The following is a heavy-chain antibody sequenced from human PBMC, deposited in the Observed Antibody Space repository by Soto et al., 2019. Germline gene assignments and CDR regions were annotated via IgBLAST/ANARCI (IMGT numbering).Heavy chain of an antibody. D-gene: IGHD2-21*01. CDR1: GGSISSYY. Sequence: SETLSLTCTVSGGSISSYYWSWIRQPPGKGLEWIGYIYYSGSTNYNPSLKSRFTISVDTSKNQFSLKLSSVTAADTAVYYCARMVRDGYNWFDSWGQGTLVTVS. J-gene: IGHJ5*01. CDR2: IYYSGST. V-gene: IGHV4-59*01. CDR3: ARMVRDGYNWFDS.